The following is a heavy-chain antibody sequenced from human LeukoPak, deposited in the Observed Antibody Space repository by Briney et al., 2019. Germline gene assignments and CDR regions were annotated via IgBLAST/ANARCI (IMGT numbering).Heavy chain of an antibody. CDR1: GYTFTGYY. CDR2: INPNSGGT. Sequence: ASVKVSCKASGYTFTGYYMHWVRQAPGQGLEWMGWINPNSGGTNYAQKFQGRVTMTRDTSISTAYMELSRLRSDDTAVYYCARAMKGPTVTTNNWFDPWGQGTLVTVSS. D-gene: IGHD4-17*01. CDR3: ARAMKGPTVTTNNWFDP. V-gene: IGHV1-2*02. J-gene: IGHJ5*02.